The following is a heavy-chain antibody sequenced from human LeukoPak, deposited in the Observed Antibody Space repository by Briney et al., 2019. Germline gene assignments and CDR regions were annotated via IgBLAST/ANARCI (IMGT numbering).Heavy chain of an antibody. D-gene: IGHD5-24*01. J-gene: IGHJ6*02. CDR2: INHSGST. Sequence: SETLSLTCAVYGGSFSGYYWSWIRQPPGKGLEWIGEINHSGSTNYNPSLKSRVTISVDTSKNQFSLKLSSVTAADTAVYYCARLKKRWLQLSGMDVRGQGTTVTVSS. CDR1: GGSFSGYY. V-gene: IGHV4-34*01. CDR3: ARLKKRWLQLSGMDV.